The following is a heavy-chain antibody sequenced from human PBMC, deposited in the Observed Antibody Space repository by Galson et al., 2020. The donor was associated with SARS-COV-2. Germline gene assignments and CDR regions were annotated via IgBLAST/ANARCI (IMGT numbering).Heavy chain of an antibody. CDR1: GVSISSPNW. V-gene: IGHV4-4*02. D-gene: IGHD2-15*01. CDR3: ARAPPGVAGPHRFES. J-gene: IGHJ4*02. Sequence: VQASETLSLTCGVSGVSISSPNWWSWVRQSPERGLEWIGEIYHRGRTNYNPSLRGRVTILLDKSMNQFSLELTSVTAADTAVYYCARAPPGVAGPHRFESWGQGTLVTVSS. CDR2: IYHRGRT.